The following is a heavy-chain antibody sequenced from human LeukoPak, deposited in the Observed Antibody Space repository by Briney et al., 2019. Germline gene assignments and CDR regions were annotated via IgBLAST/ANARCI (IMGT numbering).Heavy chain of an antibody. Sequence: SETLSLTCTVSGGSISSSSYYWGWIRQPPGKGLEWIGSIYYSGSTYYNPSLKSRVTISVDTSKNQFSLKLSSVTAADTAVYYCARRRRSGSYAFDYWGQGTLVTVSS. CDR1: GGSISSSSYY. V-gene: IGHV4-39*07. CDR3: ARRRRSGSYAFDY. CDR2: IYYSGST. J-gene: IGHJ4*02. D-gene: IGHD1-26*01.